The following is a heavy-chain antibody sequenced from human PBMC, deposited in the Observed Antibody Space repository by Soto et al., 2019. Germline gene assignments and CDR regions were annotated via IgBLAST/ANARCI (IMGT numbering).Heavy chain of an antibody. V-gene: IGHV4-34*01. CDR2: INHSGST. Sequence: SEALSLTCAVYGGSFSGYYWSWIRQPPGKGLEWIGEINHSGSTNYNPSLKSRVTISVDTSKNQFSLKLSSVTAADTAVYYCAVNGRYCSSTSCYGVDYYYYYMDVWGKGTTVTVSS. D-gene: IGHD2-2*01. CDR1: GGSFSGYY. J-gene: IGHJ6*03. CDR3: AVNGRYCSSTSCYGVDYYYYYMDV.